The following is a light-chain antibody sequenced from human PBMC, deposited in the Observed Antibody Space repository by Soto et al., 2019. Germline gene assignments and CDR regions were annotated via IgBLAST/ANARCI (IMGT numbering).Light chain of an antibody. Sequence: DIQMTQSPSSLSASVGDRVTIICRASQSVSTRXAXYQQKPGKAPKVLIYDTSSWAGGVPSRFTGSGSGTEFTLTINSLQPDDFATYYCQQYSVYWTFGQGTKV. CDR1: QSVSTR. CDR2: DTS. V-gene: IGKV1-5*02. CDR3: QQYSVYWT. J-gene: IGKJ1*01.